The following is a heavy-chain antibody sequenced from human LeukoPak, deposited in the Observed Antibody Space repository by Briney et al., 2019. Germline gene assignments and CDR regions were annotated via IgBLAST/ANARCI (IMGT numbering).Heavy chain of an antibody. CDR3: ASGMVRGLAPVVLDY. V-gene: IGHV4-34*01. Sequence: SETLSLTCAVYGGSFSGYYWSWIRQPPGKGLEWIGEMNHSGSTNYNPSLKSRVTISVDTSKNQFSLKLSSVTAADTAVYYCASGMVRGLAPVVLDYWGQGTLVTVSS. D-gene: IGHD3-10*01. J-gene: IGHJ4*02. CDR2: MNHSGST. CDR1: GGSFSGYY.